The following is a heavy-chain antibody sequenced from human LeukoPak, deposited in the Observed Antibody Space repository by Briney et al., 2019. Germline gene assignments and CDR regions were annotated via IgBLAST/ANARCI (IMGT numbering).Heavy chain of an antibody. CDR2: IWYDGSNK. J-gene: IGHJ4*02. D-gene: IGHD6-13*01. CDR1: GFTFSSYW. CDR3: ARETAAGRYYFDY. Sequence: GGSLRLSCAASGFTFSSYWMSWVRQAPGKGLEWVAVIWYDGSNKYYADSVKGRFTISRDNSKNTLYLQMNSLRAEDTAVYYCARETAAGRYYFDYWGQGTLVTVSS. V-gene: IGHV3-33*08.